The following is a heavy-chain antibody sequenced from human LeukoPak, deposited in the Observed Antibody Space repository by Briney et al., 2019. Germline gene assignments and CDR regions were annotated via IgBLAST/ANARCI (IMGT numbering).Heavy chain of an antibody. J-gene: IGHJ4*02. CDR2: IYYSGST. D-gene: IGHD1-1*01. CDR1: GGSVSSGSYY. CDR3: GRDRNWNGIDY. V-gene: IGHV4-61*01. Sequence: KASETLSLTCTVSGGSVSSGSYYWSWIRQPPGKGLEWIGYIYYSGSTNYDPSLKSRVTISVDTSKNQFSLKLSSVTAADTAVYYCGRDRNWNGIDYWAQGTLVT.